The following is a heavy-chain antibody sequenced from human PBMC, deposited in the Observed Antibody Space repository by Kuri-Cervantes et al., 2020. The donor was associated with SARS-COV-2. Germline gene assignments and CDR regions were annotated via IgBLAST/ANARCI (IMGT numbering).Heavy chain of an antibody. CDR3: ARGLVDIVATSAH. J-gene: IGHJ4*02. Sequence: ASVKVSCKASGYTFTGYYMHWVRQAPGQGLEWMGWMNPNSGNTGYAQKFQGRVTMTRNTSISTAYMELSSLRSEDTAVYYCARGLVDIVATSAHWGQGTLVTVSS. V-gene: IGHV1-8*02. CDR2: MNPNSGNT. CDR1: GYTFTGYY. D-gene: IGHD5-12*01.